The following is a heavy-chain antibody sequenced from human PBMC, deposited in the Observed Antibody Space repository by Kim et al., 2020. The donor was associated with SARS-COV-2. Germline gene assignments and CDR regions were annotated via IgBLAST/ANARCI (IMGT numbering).Heavy chain of an antibody. D-gene: IGHD1-26*01. Sequence: SVKVSCKASGGNLSTFAISWVRQAPGQGLEWLGGIVPVSGSLTYAQKFQGRVILSADKSTNTASMELTRLRSEDTAIYYCARSGFSVIDHWGPGSLVTVSS. CDR2: IVPVSGSL. V-gene: IGHV1-69*06. CDR3: ARSGFSVIDH. CDR1: GGNLSTFA. J-gene: IGHJ4*02.